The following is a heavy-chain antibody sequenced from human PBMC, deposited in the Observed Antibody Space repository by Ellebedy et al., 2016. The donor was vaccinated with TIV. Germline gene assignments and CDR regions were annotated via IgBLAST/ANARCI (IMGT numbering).Heavy chain of an antibody. CDR1: GGSISGKSDY. D-gene: IGHD6-13*01. V-gene: IGHV4-39*01. J-gene: IGHJ4*02. CDR2: IYYSGRT. CDR3: ARHSGTSTWYVYYFDY. Sequence: SETLSLTCTVSGGSISGKSDYWGWIRQPPGKGLEWIGSIYYSGRTYYNPSLKSRVTISVDTSKNQFSLKLFSVTAADTAVYYCARHSGTSTWYVYYFDYWGQGTTVTVSS.